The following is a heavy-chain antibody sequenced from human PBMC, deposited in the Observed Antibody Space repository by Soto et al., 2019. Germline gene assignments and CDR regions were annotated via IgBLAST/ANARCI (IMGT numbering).Heavy chain of an antibody. J-gene: IGHJ5*02. V-gene: IGHV1-2*02. CDR3: ATNNWFDP. Sequence: ASVKVSCKASGYSFTKYHMHWVRQAPGQGLEWMGWINPGSGVTNQAQKFQGRVTITADESTSTAYMELSSLRSEDTAVYYCATNNWFDPWGQGTLVTVSS. CDR1: GYSFTKYH. CDR2: INPGSGVT.